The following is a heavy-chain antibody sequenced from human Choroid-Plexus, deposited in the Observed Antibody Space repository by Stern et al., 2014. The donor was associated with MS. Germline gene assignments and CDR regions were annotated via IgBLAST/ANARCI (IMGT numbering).Heavy chain of an antibody. D-gene: IGHD3-3*01. CDR2: INPNTGGK. CDR3: ARDQRGITIFGVVTDYYYLGMDV. J-gene: IGHJ6*02. V-gene: IGHV1-2*02. CDR1: GYIFTGYY. Sequence: VQLEESGAEVKKPGASVKVSCKTSGYIFTGYYIHWVRQAPGQGLEWMAWINPNTGGKKYAQKFQGRVTMGRDTSISTAYVELSSLTSDDTAVYYCARDQRGITIFGVVTDYYYLGMDVWGQGTTVTVSS.